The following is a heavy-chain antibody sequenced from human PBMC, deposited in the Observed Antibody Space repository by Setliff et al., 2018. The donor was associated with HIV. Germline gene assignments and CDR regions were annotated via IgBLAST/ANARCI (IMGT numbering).Heavy chain of an antibody. CDR3: ARTHYYDSSGYLDY. D-gene: IGHD3-22*01. CDR2: VTPIFGTS. V-gene: IGHV1-69*13. Sequence: ASVKVSCKASGGTFSSYAITWVRQAPGQGLEWMGGVTPIFGTSNYAQNFQGRVTITADESTRTAYMELSSLRSEDTAVFFCARTHYYDSSGYLDYWGQGTLVTVSS. J-gene: IGHJ4*02. CDR1: GGTFSSYA.